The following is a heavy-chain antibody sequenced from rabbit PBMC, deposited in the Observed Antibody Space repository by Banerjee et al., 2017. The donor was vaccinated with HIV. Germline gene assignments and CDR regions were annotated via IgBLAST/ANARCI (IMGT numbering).Heavy chain of an antibody. CDR2: IYAGSSGST. CDR1: GFSFSSSYY. J-gene: IGHJ4*01. V-gene: IGHV1S45*01. D-gene: IGHD1-1*01. Sequence: QEQLVESGGGLVQPEGSLTLTCTASGFSFSSSYYMCWVRQAPGKGLEWIACIYAGSSGSTYYASWAKGRFTVSKTSSTTVTLQMTSLTAADTATYFCARYQIYASSSGYYINLWGPGTLVTVS. CDR3: ARYQIYASSSGYYINL.